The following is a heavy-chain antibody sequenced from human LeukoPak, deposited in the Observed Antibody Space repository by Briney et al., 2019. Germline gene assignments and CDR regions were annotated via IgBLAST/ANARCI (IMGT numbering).Heavy chain of an antibody. V-gene: IGHV1-69-2*01. CDR1: GYTFTDYY. J-gene: IGHJ4*02. CDR3: ATGFGYYFDY. CDR2: VDPEDGET. D-gene: IGHD3-10*01. Sequence: APVKISCKVSGYTFTDYYMHWVPQAPGKGLEWMGLVDPEDGETIYAEKFQGRVTITADTSTDTAYMELSSLRSEDTAVYYCATGFGYYFDYWGQGTLVTVSS.